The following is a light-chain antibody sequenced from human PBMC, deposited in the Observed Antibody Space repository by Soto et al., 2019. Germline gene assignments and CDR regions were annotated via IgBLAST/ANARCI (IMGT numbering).Light chain of an antibody. J-gene: IGLJ2*01. V-gene: IGLV1-40*01. CDR3: QSYDSSLSVV. CDR1: SSNIGAGYE. CDR2: GNS. Sequence: QAVVTQPPSVSGAPGQRVTISCTGSSSNIGAGYEVHWYQQLPGTAPKLLIYGNSTRPSGVPDRFSGSKSGTSASLAITGLQAEDEADYYCQSYDSSLSVVFGGGTKLTVL.